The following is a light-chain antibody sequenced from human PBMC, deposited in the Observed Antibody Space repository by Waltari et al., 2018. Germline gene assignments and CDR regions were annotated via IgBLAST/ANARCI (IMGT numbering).Light chain of an antibody. CDR3: CSYAGSYTWV. CDR1: SRDVGGYNY. J-gene: IGLJ3*02. V-gene: IGLV2-11*01. Sequence: QSALTQPRSVSGSPGQSVTISCPGTSRDVGGYNYVPWYQQHPGKAPKLMSSDVSKRPAGVPDRFSGSKSGNTASLTISGLQAEDEADYYCCSYAGSYTWVFGGGTKLTVL. CDR2: DVS.